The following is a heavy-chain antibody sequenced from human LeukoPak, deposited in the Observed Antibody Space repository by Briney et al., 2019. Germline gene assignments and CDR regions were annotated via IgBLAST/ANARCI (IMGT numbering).Heavy chain of an antibody. CDR1: GGSISSSSYY. CDR2: FSSAGST. D-gene: IGHD6-19*01. Sequence: SETLSLTCTVSGGSISSSSYYWGWIRQPPGKELEWIGSFSSAGSTYYNPSLKSRVTISVDTSKNQFSLKLSSVTAADTAVYYCARPRTSGWYFGAFDIWGQGTMVTVSS. V-gene: IGHV4-39*07. CDR3: ARPRTSGWYFGAFDI. J-gene: IGHJ3*02.